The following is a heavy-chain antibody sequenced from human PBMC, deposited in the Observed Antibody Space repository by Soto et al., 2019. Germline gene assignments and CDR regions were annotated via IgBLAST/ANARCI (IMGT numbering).Heavy chain of an antibody. CDR3: ARDSSMVRGEPRVYYYYMDV. J-gene: IGHJ6*03. CDR1: GGSISSYY. CDR2: IYYSGST. D-gene: IGHD3-10*01. V-gene: IGHV4-59*01. Sequence: SETLSLTCTVSGGSISSYYWSWIRQPPGKGLEWIGYIYYSGSTNYNPSLKSRVTISVDTSKNQFSLKLSSVTAADTAVYYCARDSSMVRGEPRVYYYYMDVWGKGTTVTVSS.